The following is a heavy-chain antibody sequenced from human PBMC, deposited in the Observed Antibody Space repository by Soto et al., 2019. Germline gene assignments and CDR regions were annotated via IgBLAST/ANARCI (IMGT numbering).Heavy chain of an antibody. V-gene: IGHV1-18*01. Sequence: ASVKVSCKASGYTFTSYGISWVRQAPGQGLEWMGWISAYNGNTNYAQKLQGRVTMTTDTSTSTAYMELRSLRSEDTAVYYCARTSYDCSSTSCHRHPMDVWGKGTTVTVSS. CDR2: ISAYNGNT. D-gene: IGHD2-2*02. CDR1: GYTFTSYG. CDR3: ARTSYDCSSTSCHRHPMDV. J-gene: IGHJ6*03.